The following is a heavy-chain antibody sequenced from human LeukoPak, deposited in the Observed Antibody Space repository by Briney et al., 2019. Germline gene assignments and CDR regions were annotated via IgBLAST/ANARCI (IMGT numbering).Heavy chain of an antibody. J-gene: IGHJ5*01. V-gene: IGHV4-59*01. CDR1: AASLTSSY. Sequence: SQTRSPTSTVVAASLTSSYWGWIRQPPGKGLGWIGSTYYRGSTNYNPSLKSRVTISVATSQTQFSLNLTSVTAAATPVYYCARAPLFWGRETRDSVSW. CDR2: TYYRGST. CDR3: ARAPLFWGRETRDSVS. D-gene: IGHD7-27*01.